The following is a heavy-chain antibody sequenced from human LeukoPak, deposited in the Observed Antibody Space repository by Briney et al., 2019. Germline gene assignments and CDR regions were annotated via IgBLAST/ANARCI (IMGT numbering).Heavy chain of an antibody. CDR1: GYTFTGFY. J-gene: IGHJ5*02. Sequence: ASVKVSCKASGYTFTGFYMHWVRQAPGQGLEWMGWINPNSGGTNYAQKFQGRVTMTRDTSISTAYMELSRLRSDDTAVYYCARALTDENWFDPWGQGTLVTVSS. CDR3: ARALTDENWFDP. V-gene: IGHV1-2*02. CDR2: INPNSGGT. D-gene: IGHD3-9*01.